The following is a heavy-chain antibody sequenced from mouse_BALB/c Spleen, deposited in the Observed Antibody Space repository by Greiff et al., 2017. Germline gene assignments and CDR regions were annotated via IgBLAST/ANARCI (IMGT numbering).Heavy chain of an antibody. CDR1: GFTFSSYG. D-gene: IGHD2-14*01. CDR2: ISSGGSYT. J-gene: IGHJ4*01. Sequence: EVHLVESGGDLVKPGGSLKLSCAASGFTFSSYGMSWVRQTPDKRLEWVATISSGGSYTYYPDSVKGRFTISRDNAKNTLYLQMSSLKSEDTAMYYCARQGTTDYYAMDYWGQGTSVTVSS. CDR3: ARQGTTDYYAMDY. V-gene: IGHV5-6*01.